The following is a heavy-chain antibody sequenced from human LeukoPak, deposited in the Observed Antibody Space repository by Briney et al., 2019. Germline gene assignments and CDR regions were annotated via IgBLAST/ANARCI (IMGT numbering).Heavy chain of an antibody. D-gene: IGHD3-10*01. V-gene: IGHV3-30*02. CDR3: ANVASSSYGSGTDY. CDR2: IQYDGGDK. CDR1: GFTFRNYG. J-gene: IGHJ4*02. Sequence: GGSLRLSCAASGFTFRNYGMHWVRQAPGKGLEWMAFIQYDGGDKYYADSVKGRFTISRDNSKNTLYLQMNSLRADDTAIYYCANVASSSYGSGTDYWGQGTLVTVSS.